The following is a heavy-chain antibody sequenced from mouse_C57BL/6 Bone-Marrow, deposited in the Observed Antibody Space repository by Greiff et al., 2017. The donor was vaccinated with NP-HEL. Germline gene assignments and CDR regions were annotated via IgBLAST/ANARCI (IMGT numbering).Heavy chain of an antibody. CDR3: ARSSLYWYFDV. CDR1: GYTFTSYW. Sequence: VQLQQPGAELVRPGPSVKLSCKASGYTFTSYWMHWVKQRPGQGLEWIGVIDPSDSYTNYNQKFKGKATLTVDTSSSTAYMQLSSLTSEDSAVYYCARSSLYWYFDVWGTGTTVTVSS. V-gene: IGHV1-59*01. D-gene: IGHD1-1*01. CDR2: IDPSDSYT. J-gene: IGHJ1*03.